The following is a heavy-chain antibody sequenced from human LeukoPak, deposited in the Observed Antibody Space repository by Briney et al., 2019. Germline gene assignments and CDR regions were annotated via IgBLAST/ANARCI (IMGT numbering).Heavy chain of an antibody. CDR2: IHYRGTT. D-gene: IGHD5-18*01. CDR1: GASINSYY. Sequence: PSETLSLTCSVSGASINSYYWNWIRQSPGKGLEWLGNIHYRGTTNYNPSLKSRVTLSLDSSKSQFALKLSSVTAADTAVYYCATGVNTAIFDYWGQGTLVTVSS. V-gene: IGHV4-59*12. CDR3: ATGVNTAIFDY. J-gene: IGHJ4*02.